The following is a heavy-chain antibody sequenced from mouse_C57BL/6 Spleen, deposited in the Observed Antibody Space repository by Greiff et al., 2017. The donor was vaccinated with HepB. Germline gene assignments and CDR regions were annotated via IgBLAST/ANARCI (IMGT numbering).Heavy chain of an antibody. CDR1: GYTFTSYG. CDR2: IYPRSGNT. CDR3: ARECGSSYWYFDV. J-gene: IGHJ1*03. V-gene: IGHV1-81*01. D-gene: IGHD1-1*01. Sequence: QVQLQQSGAELARPGASVKLSCKASGYTFTSYGISWVKQRTGQGLEWIGEIYPRSGNTYYNEKFKGKATLPADNSSSTAYMELRSLTSEDSAVYFCARECGSSYWYFDVWGTGTTVTVSS.